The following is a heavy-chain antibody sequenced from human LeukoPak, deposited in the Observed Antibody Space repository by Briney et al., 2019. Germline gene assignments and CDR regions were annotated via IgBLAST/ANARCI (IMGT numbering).Heavy chain of an antibody. CDR1: GGSISSSSCY. CDR3: ARGLSRNDYITTRPFDY. V-gene: IGHV4-39*02. J-gene: IGHJ4*02. D-gene: IGHD5-24*01. Sequence: SETLSLTCTVSGGSISSSSCYWRWIRQPPGKGLEWIGSICYSGSTFYNPSLKSRVTISVDTSKNQLPLKLSSVTAADTAVYYCARGLSRNDYITTRPFDYWGQGTLVTVSS. CDR2: ICYSGST.